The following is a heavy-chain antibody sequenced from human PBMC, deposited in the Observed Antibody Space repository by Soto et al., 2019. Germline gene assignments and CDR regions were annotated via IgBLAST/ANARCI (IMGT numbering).Heavy chain of an antibody. D-gene: IGHD6-13*01. J-gene: IGHJ4*02. V-gene: IGHV1-69*13. CDR1: GGTFSSYA. Sequence: SVKVSCKASGGTFSSYAISWVRQAPGQGLEWMGGIIPIFGTANYAQKFQGRVTITADESTSTAYMELSSLRSEDTAVYYCARAGSAIAAATAACDYWGQGTLVTVSS. CDR3: ARAGSAIAAATAACDY. CDR2: IIPIFGTA.